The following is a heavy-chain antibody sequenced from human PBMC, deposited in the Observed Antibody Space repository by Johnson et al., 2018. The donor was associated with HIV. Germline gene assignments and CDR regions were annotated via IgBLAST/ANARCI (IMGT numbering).Heavy chain of an antibody. Sequence: VQLVESGGGLVQPGGSLRLSCAASGFTFSSYAMSWVRQAPGKGLDWVSAISGSGGSTYYADSVSGRFTVSRDNSKNTLSLQMNSRTTEDTAIYYCVRGSLTDDSFADWGQGTMVLVSS. CDR2: ISGSGGST. CDR3: VRGSLTDDSFAD. CDR1: GFTFSSYA. D-gene: IGHD2-8*01. V-gene: IGHV3-23*04. J-gene: IGHJ3*01.